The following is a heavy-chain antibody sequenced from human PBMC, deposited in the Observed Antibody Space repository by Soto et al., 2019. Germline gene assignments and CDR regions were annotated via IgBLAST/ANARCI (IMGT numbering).Heavy chain of an antibody. V-gene: IGHV4-59*01. D-gene: IGHD2-15*01. CDR3: ARDLKKWCSGGSCYSDNWFDP. CDR1: GGSISSYY. J-gene: IGHJ5*02. Sequence: PSETLSLTCTVSGGSISSYYWSWIRQPPGKGLEWIGYIYYSGSTNYNPSLKSRVTISVDTSKNQFSLKLSSVTAADTAVYYCARDLKKWCSGGSCYSDNWFDPWGQGPLVTVSS. CDR2: IYYSGST.